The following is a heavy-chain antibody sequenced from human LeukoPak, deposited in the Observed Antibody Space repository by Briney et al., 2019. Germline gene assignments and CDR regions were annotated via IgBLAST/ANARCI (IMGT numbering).Heavy chain of an antibody. CDR1: GFTFSSYG. D-gene: IGHD4/OR15-4a*01. J-gene: IGHJ3*02. CDR3: ARDKKGADAFDI. Sequence: GGSLRLSCAASGFTFSSYGMSWVRQAPGKGLEWVSAISGSGGSIYYADSVKGRFTISRDNSKNTLLLQMNSVSAEDTAVYYCARDKKGADAFDIWGQGTMVTVSS. V-gene: IGHV3-23*01. CDR2: ISGSGGSI.